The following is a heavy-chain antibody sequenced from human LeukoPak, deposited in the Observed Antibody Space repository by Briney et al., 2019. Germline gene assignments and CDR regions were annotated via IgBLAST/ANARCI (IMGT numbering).Heavy chain of an antibody. Sequence: KSGGSLRLSCAASGFTFSSYSMNWVRQAPGKGLEWVSSISSSSSYIYYADSVKGRFTISRDNAKNSLYLQMNSLRAEDTAVYYCARDGHDPDDAFDIWGRGTMVTVSS. V-gene: IGHV3-21*01. CDR3: ARDGHDPDDAFDI. CDR1: GFTFSSYS. J-gene: IGHJ3*02. D-gene: IGHD3/OR15-3a*01. CDR2: ISSSSSYI.